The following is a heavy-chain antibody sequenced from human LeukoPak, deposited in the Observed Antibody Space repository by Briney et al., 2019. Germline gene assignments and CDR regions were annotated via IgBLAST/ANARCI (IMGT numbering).Heavy chain of an antibody. J-gene: IGHJ6*03. CDR1: GFTFSSYA. Sequence: PGGSLRLSCAASGFTFSSYAMSWVRQAPGKGLEWVSTFSGSGGNTYYADSVKGRFTISRDNSKNTLYLQMNSLRAEDTAVYYCAKLGKTENHYGSGRFSYYYYMDVWGKGTTVTISS. CDR3: AKLGKTENHYGSGRFSYYYYMDV. CDR2: FSGSGGNT. D-gene: IGHD3-10*01. V-gene: IGHV3-23*01.